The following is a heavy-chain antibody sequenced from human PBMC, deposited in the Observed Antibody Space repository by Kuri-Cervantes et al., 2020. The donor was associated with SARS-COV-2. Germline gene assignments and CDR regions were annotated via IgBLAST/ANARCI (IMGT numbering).Heavy chain of an antibody. J-gene: IGHJ6*04. Sequence: GESLKISCAASGFTFSSYWMHWVRQAPGKGLVWVSHINSDGSSTSYADSVKGRFTISRDNAKNSLYLQMNSLRDEDTAVYYCASWSVWGKGTAVTVSS. V-gene: IGHV3-74*01. CDR1: GFTFSSYW. CDR2: INSDGSST. D-gene: IGHD2-8*02. CDR3: ASWSV.